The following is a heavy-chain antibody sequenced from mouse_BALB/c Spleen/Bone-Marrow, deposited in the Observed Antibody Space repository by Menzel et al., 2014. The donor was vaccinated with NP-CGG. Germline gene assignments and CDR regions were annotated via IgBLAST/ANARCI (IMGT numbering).Heavy chain of an antibody. CDR1: GFNLKDTY. V-gene: IGHV14-3*02. D-gene: IGHD4-1*01. J-gene: IGHJ4*01. CDR3: ARWEYYAMDC. CDR2: IDPANGNT. Sequence: EVKLMESGAELVKPGASVKLSCTASGFNLKDTYMHWVKQRPEQGLEWIGRIDPANGNTKYDPKFQGKATITADTSSNTAYLQLSSLTSEDTAVYYCARWEYYAMDCWGQGTSVTVSS.